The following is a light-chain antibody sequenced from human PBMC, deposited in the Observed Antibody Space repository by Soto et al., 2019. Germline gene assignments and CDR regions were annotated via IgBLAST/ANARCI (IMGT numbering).Light chain of an antibody. V-gene: IGKV1-17*01. CDR1: QGMGTY. CDR3: LQHNEFWWT. J-gene: IGKJ1*01. Sequence: DIQMTQSPASLSASVGDRVTISCRASQGMGTYLAWYQQKPGKAPKRLIYAASTLQSGVPSRFSGSGSGTEFTLTISSLQPDDFATYYCLQHNEFWWTFGQGTKVEIK. CDR2: AAS.